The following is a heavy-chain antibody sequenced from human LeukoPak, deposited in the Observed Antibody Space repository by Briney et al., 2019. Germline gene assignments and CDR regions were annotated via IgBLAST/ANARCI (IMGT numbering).Heavy chain of an antibody. CDR2: INPNSGGT. CDR3: ARVGLRSSGSYSHAVPDY. CDR1: GYTFTGYY. V-gene: IGHV1-2*02. Sequence: ASVKVSCKASGYTFTGYYMHWVRQAPGQGLEWMGWINPNSGGTNYAQKFQGRVTMTRDTSISTAYMELSRLRSDDTAVYYCARVGLRSSGSYSHAVPDYWGQGTLVTVSS. J-gene: IGHJ4*02. D-gene: IGHD3-10*01.